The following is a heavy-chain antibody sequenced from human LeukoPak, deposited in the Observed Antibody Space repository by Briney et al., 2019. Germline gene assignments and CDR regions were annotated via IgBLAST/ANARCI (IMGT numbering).Heavy chain of an antibody. D-gene: IGHD2-2*01. J-gene: IGHJ4*02. Sequence: PGGSLRLSCAAAGFTFSDYGMNWVRQAPGKGLEWVSGISGSGISTYYADSVKGRFTISGDNFKNRLYLQMNSLRAEDTALYYCAKDSVVLPGLVNHFDSWGQGTLVTVSS. CDR3: AKDSVVLPGLVNHFDS. CDR2: ISGSGIST. V-gene: IGHV3-23*01. CDR1: GFTFSDYG.